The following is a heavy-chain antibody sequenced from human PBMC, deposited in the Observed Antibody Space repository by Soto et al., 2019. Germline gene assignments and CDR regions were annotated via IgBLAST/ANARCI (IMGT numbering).Heavy chain of an antibody. V-gene: IGHV4-59*01. CDR3: ARGVTSSLN. J-gene: IGHJ4*02. D-gene: IGHD6-13*01. CDR1: GDSINNYY. Sequence: QVQLQESGPGLVKPSETLSLTCTVSGDSINNYYWSWIRQPPGKGLEWIGFSYYSGSTNYNPSLKIRVTIAVDTSKNQFSLKLSSVTAEDTAVYYCARGVTSSLNWGQGALVTVSS. CDR2: SYYSGST.